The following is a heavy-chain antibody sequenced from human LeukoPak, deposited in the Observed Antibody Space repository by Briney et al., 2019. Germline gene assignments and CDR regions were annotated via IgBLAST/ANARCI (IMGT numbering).Heavy chain of an antibody. Sequence: SVKVSCKASGGTFSNYAISWVRQAPGQGLEWMGGIIPLFGTANYAQKFQGRVTITADESTSTAYMELSSLKSEDTAVYYCARGWDYDSGGRPTAYVYWGQGTLVIVSS. CDR1: GGTFSNYA. J-gene: IGHJ4*02. CDR2: IIPLFGTA. CDR3: ARGWDYDSGGRPTAYVY. V-gene: IGHV1-69*13. D-gene: IGHD3-22*01.